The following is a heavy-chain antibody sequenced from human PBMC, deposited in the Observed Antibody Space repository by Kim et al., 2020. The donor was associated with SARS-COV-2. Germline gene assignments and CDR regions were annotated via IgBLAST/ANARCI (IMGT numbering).Heavy chain of an antibody. V-gene: IGHV1-69*13. J-gene: IGHJ4*02. Sequence: SVKVSCKASGGTFSSYAISWVRQAPGQGLEWMGGIIPIFGTANYAQKFQGRVTITADESTSTAYMELSSLRSEDTAVYYCARAGRYYYDSSGYLTLDYWGQGTLVTVSS. D-gene: IGHD3-22*01. CDR3: ARAGRYYYDSSGYLTLDY. CDR1: GGTFSSYA. CDR2: IIPIFGTA.